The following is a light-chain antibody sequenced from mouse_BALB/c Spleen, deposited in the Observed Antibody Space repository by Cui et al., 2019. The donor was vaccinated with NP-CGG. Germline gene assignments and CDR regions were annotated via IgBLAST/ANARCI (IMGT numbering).Light chain of an antibody. CDR1: TGAITTSNY. J-gene: IGLJ1*01. CDR2: GTN. Sequence: QAVVTQASAFTTSPGETVTLPCRSSTGAITTSNYANWVQEKPDHLFTGLIGGTNNRAPGVPARFSGSLIGDKAALTITGAQTEDEAIYFCALWYSNHWVFGGGTQLTVL. V-gene: IGLV1*01. CDR3: ALWYSNHWV.